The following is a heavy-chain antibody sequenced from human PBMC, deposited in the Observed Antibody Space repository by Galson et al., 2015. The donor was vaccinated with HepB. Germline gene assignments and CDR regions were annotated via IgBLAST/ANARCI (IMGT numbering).Heavy chain of an antibody. CDR3: ARADEYSSYNWFDP. CDR2: ISYDGSNK. J-gene: IGHJ5*02. CDR1: GFTFSSYA. D-gene: IGHD6-6*01. Sequence: SLRLSCAASGFTFSSYAMHWVRQAPGKGLEWVAVISYDGSNKYYADSVKGRFTISRDNSKNTLYLQMNSLRAEDTAVYYCARADEYSSYNWFDPWGQGTLVTVSS. V-gene: IGHV3-30*04.